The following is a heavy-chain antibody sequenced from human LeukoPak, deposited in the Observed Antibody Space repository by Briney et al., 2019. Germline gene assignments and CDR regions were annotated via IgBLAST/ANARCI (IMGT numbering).Heavy chain of an antibody. CDR2: ISANNGNT. Sequence: ASVKVSCKASGYTFTAYGISWVRQAPGQGLEWMGWISANNGNTNYAQKVQGRVTMTRDTSTSTAYMELRSLRYDDTDVYYCSRDDGPFGGVRFDHWGQGTLVTVSS. CDR1: GYTFTAYG. D-gene: IGHD3-16*01. CDR3: SRDDGPFGGVRFDH. V-gene: IGHV1-18*01. J-gene: IGHJ4*02.